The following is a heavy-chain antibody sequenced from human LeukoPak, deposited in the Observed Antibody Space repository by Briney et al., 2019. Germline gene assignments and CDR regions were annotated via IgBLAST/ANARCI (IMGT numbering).Heavy chain of an antibody. Sequence: SQTLSLTCAISGDSVSSNSAAWNWIRQSPSRGLEWLARTDYRSKWYNDYAVSVKGRMAINQDTSKNQFSLQLNSVTPEDTAVYYCARAKGRSPLFDYWGQGTLVTVSS. V-gene: IGHV6-1*01. J-gene: IGHJ4*02. CDR3: ARAKGRSPLFDY. CDR1: GDSVSSNSAA. D-gene: IGHD6-13*01. CDR2: TDYRSKWYN.